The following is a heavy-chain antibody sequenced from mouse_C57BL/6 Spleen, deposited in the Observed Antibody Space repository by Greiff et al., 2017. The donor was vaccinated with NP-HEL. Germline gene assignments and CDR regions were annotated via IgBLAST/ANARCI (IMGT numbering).Heavy chain of an antibody. J-gene: IGHJ4*01. Sequence: QLQQSGAELVRPGASVKLSCKASGYTFTDYYINWVKQRPGQGLEWIARIYPGSGNTYYNEKFKGKATLTAEKSSSTAYMQLSSLTSEDSAVYFCAREGYDYDRYYYAMDYWGQGTSVTVSS. CDR1: GYTFTDYY. CDR3: AREGYDYDRYYYAMDY. D-gene: IGHD2-4*01. V-gene: IGHV1-76*01. CDR2: IYPGSGNT.